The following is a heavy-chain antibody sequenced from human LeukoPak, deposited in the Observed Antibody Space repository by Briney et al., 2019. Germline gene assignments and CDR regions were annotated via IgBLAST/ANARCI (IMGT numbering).Heavy chain of an antibody. J-gene: IGHJ4*02. CDR2: IKQDGSEK. Sequence: SGESLRLSCAASGFTFGAYYMTWVRQAPGKGLEWVANIKQDGSEKYYVDSVKGRFTISRDNANNSLYLQMNSLRAEGTAVYYCARMSGIAVAAIWISYFDYWGQGTLVTVSS. CDR1: GFTFGAYY. CDR3: ARMSGIAVAAIWISYFDY. D-gene: IGHD6-19*01. V-gene: IGHV3-7*03.